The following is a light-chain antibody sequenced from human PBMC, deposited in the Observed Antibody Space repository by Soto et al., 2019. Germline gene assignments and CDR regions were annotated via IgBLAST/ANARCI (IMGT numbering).Light chain of an antibody. CDR2: EVT. V-gene: IGLV2-14*01. CDR3: NSFRVSHLYV. J-gene: IGLJ1*01. CDR1: STDVGGYNA. Sequence: QSALIQPASVSGSPGQTITISCTGTSTDVGGYNAVSWYQHHPGKAPKLIIYEVTHRPSGVSDRFSASKSGNTASLTISGLQAESEADYYCNSFRVSHLYVFGTGTKVTVL.